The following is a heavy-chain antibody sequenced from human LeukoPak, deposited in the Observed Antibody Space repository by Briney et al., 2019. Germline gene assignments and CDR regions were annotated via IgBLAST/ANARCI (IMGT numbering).Heavy chain of an antibody. D-gene: IGHD1-26*01. Sequence: ASVKVSCKASGYTFTGYYMHWVRQAPGQGLEWMGWINPNSGGTNYAQKFQGRVTMTRDTSISTAYMELSRLRSDDTAVYYCARDPIVGATYNFDYWGQGTLVTVSS. CDR1: GYTFTGYY. CDR2: INPNSGGT. V-gene: IGHV1-2*02. J-gene: IGHJ4*02. CDR3: ARDPIVGATYNFDY.